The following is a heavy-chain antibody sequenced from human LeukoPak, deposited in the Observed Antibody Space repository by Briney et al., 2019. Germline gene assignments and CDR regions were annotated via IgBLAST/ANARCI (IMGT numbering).Heavy chain of an antibody. J-gene: IGHJ5*02. CDR2: IYHSGST. CDR1: GGSIGSGGYS. D-gene: IGHD3-10*01. Sequence: PSETLSLTCAVSGGSIGSGGYSWRWIRQPPGTGLEWIGYIYHSGSTYYNPSLKSRVTISVDRSKNQFSLKLSSVTAADTAVYYCARGYYYGSGRTNWFDPWGQGTLVTVSS. V-gene: IGHV4-30-2*01. CDR3: ARGYYYGSGRTNWFDP.